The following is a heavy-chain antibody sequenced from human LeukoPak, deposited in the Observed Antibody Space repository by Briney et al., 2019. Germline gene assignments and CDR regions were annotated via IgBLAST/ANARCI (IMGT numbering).Heavy chain of an antibody. J-gene: IGHJ6*03. CDR3: SRVKYSYCYRQIGFYMDV. Sequence: SETLSLTCTVSGGSISSYYWSWIRQPAGKGLEWIGRIYTSGSTNYNPSLKSRVTMSVDTSKNQFSLKLSSVTAADTAVYYCSRVKYSYCYRQIGFYMDVWGKGTTVTVSS. CDR2: IYTSGST. D-gene: IGHD5-18*01. CDR1: GGSISSYY. V-gene: IGHV4-4*07.